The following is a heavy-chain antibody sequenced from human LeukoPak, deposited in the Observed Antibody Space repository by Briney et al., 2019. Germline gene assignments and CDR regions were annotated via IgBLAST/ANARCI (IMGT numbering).Heavy chain of an antibody. CDR2: IIPIFGTA. CDR1: GYTFTSYD. V-gene: IGHV1-69*13. Sequence: GASVKVSCKASGYTFTSYDINWVRQATGQGLEWMGGIIPIFGTANYAQKFQGRVTITADESTSTAYMELSSLRSEDTAVYYCARERLAFNWDDAFDIWGQGTMVTVSS. D-gene: IGHD7-27*01. J-gene: IGHJ3*02. CDR3: ARERLAFNWDDAFDI.